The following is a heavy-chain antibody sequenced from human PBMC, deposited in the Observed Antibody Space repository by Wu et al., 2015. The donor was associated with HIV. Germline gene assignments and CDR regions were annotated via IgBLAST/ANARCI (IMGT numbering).Heavy chain of an antibody. CDR2: SSAYNGNT. CDR3: ARDRGSGPLGLFDN. CDR1: GYTFPTYG. J-gene: IGHJ4*02. D-gene: IGHD2-15*01. V-gene: IGHV1-18*01. Sequence: QVQLVQSGAEVKKPGASVKVPCQASGYTFPTYGISWVRQAPGQGLEWMGWSSAYNGNTDYAQKFQGRVRMTTDTSTSTAYMELRSLRSDDTAVYYCARDRGSGPLGLFDNWGQGTLVTVSS.